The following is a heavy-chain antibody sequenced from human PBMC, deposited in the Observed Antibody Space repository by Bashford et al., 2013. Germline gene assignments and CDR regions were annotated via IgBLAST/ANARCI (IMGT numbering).Heavy chain of an antibody. V-gene: IGHV3-74*01. Sequence: VRQAPGKGLVWVSRINSDGSSTSYADSVKGRFTISRDNAKNTLYLQMNSLRAEDTAVYYCARSSGYDFDYWGQGNPGHRLL. J-gene: IGHJ4*02. CDR3: ARSSGYDFDY. D-gene: IGHD5-12*01. CDR2: INSDGSST.